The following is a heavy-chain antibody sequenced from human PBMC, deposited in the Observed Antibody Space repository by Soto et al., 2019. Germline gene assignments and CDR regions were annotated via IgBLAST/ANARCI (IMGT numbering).Heavy chain of an antibody. CDR2: INDRGSI. D-gene: IGHD3-9*01. J-gene: IGHJ2*01. V-gene: IGHV4-34*01. Sequence: QVQLQQWGAGPLRPLETLSLTCGVSGGSFSGYYWAWIRQSPGKVLEWIGEINDRGSINYNPSLKSRVSISVDTSKNHYSLNLRSVTDADTAVYYCARESHDILTGPPWVWYFDLWGRGTLVTVSS. CDR1: GGSFSGYY. CDR3: ARESHDILTGPPWVWYFDL.